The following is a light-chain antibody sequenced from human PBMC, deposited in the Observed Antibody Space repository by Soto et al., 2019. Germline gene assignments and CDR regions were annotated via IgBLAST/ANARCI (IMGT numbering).Light chain of an antibody. J-gene: IGLJ1*01. V-gene: IGLV2-11*01. CDR3: CSYAGRYTDV. CDR2: DVS. Sequence: SVLTRPRSVSGSPGQSVTISCTGASSDVGGYNYVSWYQQHPGKAPKLMIYDVSKRPSGVPDRFSGSKSGNTASLTISGLQTEDEADYYCCSYAGRYTDVFGTGTKVTVL. CDR1: SSDVGGYNY.